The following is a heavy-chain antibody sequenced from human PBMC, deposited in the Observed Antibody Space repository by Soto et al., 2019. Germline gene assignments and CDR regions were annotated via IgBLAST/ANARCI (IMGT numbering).Heavy chain of an antibody. V-gene: IGHV3-15*01. CDR1: GCSFRNAW. Sequence: TGGSLRLSCAASGCSFRNAWMSWVRQAPGKGLEWVGHIKSQGDGGTRDYAAPVKGRFTISRDDSKNTLFLQMNSLKNEDTAVYFCTTDLQAYCDGTTCYAGNYYYDDMDVWGQGTTVSVSS. J-gene: IGHJ6*02. CDR3: TTDLQAYCDGTTCYAGNYYYDDMDV. D-gene: IGHD2-2*01. CDR2: IKSQGDGGTR.